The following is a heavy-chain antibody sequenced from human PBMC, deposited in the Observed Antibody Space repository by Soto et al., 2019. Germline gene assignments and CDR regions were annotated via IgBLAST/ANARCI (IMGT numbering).Heavy chain of an antibody. V-gene: IGHV3-49*04. D-gene: IGHD2-2*01. CDR3: TRGLGYCSSTSCLGAY. Sequence: PGGSLRLSCTASGFTFGDYAMSWVRQAPGKGLEWVGFIRSKAYGGTTEYAASVKGRFTISRDDSKSIAYLQMNSLKTEDTAVYYCTRGLGYCSSTSCLGAYWGQGTLVTVSS. CDR2: IRSKAYGGTT. J-gene: IGHJ4*02. CDR1: GFTFGDYA.